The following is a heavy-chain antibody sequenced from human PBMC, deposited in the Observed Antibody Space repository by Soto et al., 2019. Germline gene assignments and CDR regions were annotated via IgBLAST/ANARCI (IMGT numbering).Heavy chain of an antibody. CDR2: ISGSGGST. D-gene: IGHD2-2*01. J-gene: IGHJ4*02. CDR3: AKPSIIRGYCSSTSCVNPDY. V-gene: IGHV3-23*01. CDR1: GFTFSSYA. Sequence: GGSLRLSCAASGFTFSSYAMSWVRQAPGKGLEWVSAISGSGGSTYYADSVKGRFTISRDNSKNTLYLQMNSLRAEDTAVYYCAKPSIIRGYCSSTSCVNPDYWGQGTLVTVSS.